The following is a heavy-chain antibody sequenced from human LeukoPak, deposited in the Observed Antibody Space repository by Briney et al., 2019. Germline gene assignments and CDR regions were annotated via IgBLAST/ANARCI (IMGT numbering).Heavy chain of an antibody. CDR2: IKQDGSEK. CDR3: ARYDGVRDYYYYGMDV. J-gene: IGHJ6*02. D-gene: IGHD2-8*01. CDR1: GFTFSSSW. Sequence: GGSLRLSCAASGFTFSSSWMSWVRQAPGKGLEWVANIKQDGSEKYYVDSVKGRFTISRDNAKNSLYLQMNSLRAEDTAVYYCARYDGVRDYYYYGMDVWGQGTTVTVSS. V-gene: IGHV3-7*01.